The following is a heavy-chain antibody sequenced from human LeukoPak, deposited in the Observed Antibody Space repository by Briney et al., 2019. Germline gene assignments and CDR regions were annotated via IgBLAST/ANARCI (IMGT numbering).Heavy chain of an antibody. V-gene: IGHV3-48*01. CDR2: ISSSSSTI. Sequence: GGSLRLSCAASGFTFSSYSMNWVRQAPGKGLEWVSYISSSSSTIYYADSVKGRFTISRDNAKNSLYLQMNSLRAEDTAVYYCARDGNSGYDPDAFDIWGQGTMVTVSS. CDR1: GFTFSSYS. D-gene: IGHD5-12*01. J-gene: IGHJ3*02. CDR3: ARDGNSGYDPDAFDI.